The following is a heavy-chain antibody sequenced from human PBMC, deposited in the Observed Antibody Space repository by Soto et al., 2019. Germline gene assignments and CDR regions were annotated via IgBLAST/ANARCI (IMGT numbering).Heavy chain of an antibody. CDR2: ISHSVIT. CDR3: SRVLRGWFDP. CDR1: VGSITSATW. J-gene: IGHJ5*02. Sequence: SESLSVSCALSVGSITSATWWCWVRQPRGGGLGWIGEISHSVITNYKASLKSRVTMSVDKTKNDVSLKLTSVTGADTAVYYCSRVLRGWFDPWGQGTTVTVSS. V-gene: IGHV4-4*02.